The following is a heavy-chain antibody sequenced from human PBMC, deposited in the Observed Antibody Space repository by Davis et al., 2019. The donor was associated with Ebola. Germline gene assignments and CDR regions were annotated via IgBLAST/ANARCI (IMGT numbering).Heavy chain of an antibody. CDR2: IYPGDSDT. V-gene: IGHV5-51*01. CDR3: ARGTDGYNPGGYFDS. CDR1: GYSFTNYW. J-gene: IGHJ4*02. Sequence: GESLKISCEGSGYSFTNYWIAWVRQMPGKGLEWMGIIYPGDSDTRYSPSFQGKVTITADKSISTAYLPWSSLKASNTAMYYCARGTDGYNPGGYFDSWGQGTLITVSS. D-gene: IGHD5-24*01.